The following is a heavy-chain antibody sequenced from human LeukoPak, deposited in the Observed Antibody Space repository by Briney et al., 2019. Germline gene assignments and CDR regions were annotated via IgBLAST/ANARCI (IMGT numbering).Heavy chain of an antibody. Sequence: GGSLRLSCEASGFTVSRNYMNWVRQAPGKGLEWVSLIYNTGGTYYADSVKGRFTISRDKSKNTLFLQMNSLRVDDTAVYYCATEGDTDDAFDTWGQGTMVTVSS. CDR3: ATEGDTDDAFDT. V-gene: IGHV3-53*01. J-gene: IGHJ3*02. CDR1: GFTVSRNY. D-gene: IGHD2-21*01. CDR2: IYNTGGT.